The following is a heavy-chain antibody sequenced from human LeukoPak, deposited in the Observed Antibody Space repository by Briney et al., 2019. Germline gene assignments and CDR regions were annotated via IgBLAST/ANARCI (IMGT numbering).Heavy chain of an antibody. V-gene: IGHV1-18*01. CDR1: GYTFTSYG. CDR3: ARGPLGYCSSTSCSARVPDY. Sequence: ASVTVSCKASGYTFTSYGISWVRQAPGQGLEWMGWISAYNGNTNYAQKLQGRVTMTTDTSTSTAYMELRSLRSDDTAVYYCARGPLGYCSSTSCSARVPDYWGQGTLVTVSS. J-gene: IGHJ4*02. D-gene: IGHD2-2*01. CDR2: ISAYNGNT.